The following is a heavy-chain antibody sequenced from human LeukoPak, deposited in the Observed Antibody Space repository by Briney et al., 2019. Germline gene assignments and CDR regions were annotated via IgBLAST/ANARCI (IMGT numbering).Heavy chain of an antibody. Sequence: SETLSLTCTVSGGSISSGSYYWSWIRQPAGKGLEWIGRIYTSGSTNYNPSLKSRVTISVDTSKNQFSLKLSSVTAADTAVYYCARDYYGSGSYHYYYYYYMDVWGKGTTVTVSS. CDR3: ARDYYGSGSYHYYYYYYMDV. V-gene: IGHV4-61*02. CDR1: GGSISSGSYY. J-gene: IGHJ6*03. CDR2: IYTSGST. D-gene: IGHD3-10*01.